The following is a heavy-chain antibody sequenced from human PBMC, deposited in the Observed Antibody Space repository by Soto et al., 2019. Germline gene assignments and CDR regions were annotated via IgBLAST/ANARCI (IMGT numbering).Heavy chain of an antibody. V-gene: IGHV3-33*01. CDR2: IWYDGNNK. CDR1: GFTFSSYG. J-gene: IGHJ4*02. Sequence: GGSLRLSCAASGFTFSSYGMHWVRQAPGKGLQWVAVIWYDGNNKYYADSVKGRFTISRDDSKNTLFLQMNSLRAEDTAVYYCATAKLLLPWLFDYWGQGTLVTVSS. CDR3: ATAKLLLPWLFDY. D-gene: IGHD2-15*01.